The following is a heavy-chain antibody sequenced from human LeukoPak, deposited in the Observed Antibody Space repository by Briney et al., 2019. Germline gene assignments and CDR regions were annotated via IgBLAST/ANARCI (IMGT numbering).Heavy chain of an antibody. CDR1: GFTFSDYS. CDR3: ARDASNSGVPQGYMDV. J-gene: IGHJ6*03. Sequence: GGSLRLSCATSGFTFSDYSMNWVRQAPGKGLEWVSSISSSSSYIYYVDSVKGRFTISRDHANNSVYLQMNSLRAEDTAVYYCARDASNSGVPQGYMDVWGKGTTVTISS. CDR2: ISSSSSYI. D-gene: IGHD6-19*01. V-gene: IGHV3-21*01.